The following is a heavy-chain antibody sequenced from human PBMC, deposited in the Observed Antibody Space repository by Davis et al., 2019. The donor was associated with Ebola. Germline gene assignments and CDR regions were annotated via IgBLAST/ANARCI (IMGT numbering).Heavy chain of an antibody. V-gene: IGHV4-34*01. CDR3: ARGPSQLLFGDI. CDR2: IYHSGST. J-gene: IGHJ3*02. CDR1: GGSFSGYY. D-gene: IGHD2-2*01. Sequence: PSETLSLTCAVYGGSFSGYYWSWIRQPPGKGLEWIGEIYHSGSTNYNPSLKSRVTISVDKSKNQFSLKLSSVTAADTAVYYCARGPSQLLFGDIWGQGTMVTVSS.